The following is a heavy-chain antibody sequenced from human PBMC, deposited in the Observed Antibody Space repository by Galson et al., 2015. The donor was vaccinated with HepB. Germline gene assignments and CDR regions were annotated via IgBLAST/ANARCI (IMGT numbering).Heavy chain of an antibody. CDR1: GFTFSSYA. Sequence: SLRLSCAASGFTFSSYAMSWVRQAPGKGLEWVPAISGSGGSTYYADSVKGRFTISRDNSKNTLYLQMNSLRAEDTAVYYCAKLVGPYCGGDCYSGQGGFFDYWGQGTLVTVSS. CDR3: AKLVGPYCGGDCYSGQGGFFDY. V-gene: IGHV3-23*01. J-gene: IGHJ4*02. CDR2: ISGSGGST. D-gene: IGHD2-21*02.